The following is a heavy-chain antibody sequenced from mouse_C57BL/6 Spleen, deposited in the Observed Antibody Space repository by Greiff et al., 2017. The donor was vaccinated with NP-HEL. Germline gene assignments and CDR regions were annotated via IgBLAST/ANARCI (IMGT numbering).Heavy chain of an antibody. CDR2: ISNGGGST. Sequence: EVHLVESGGGLVQPGGSLKLSCAASGFTFSDYYMYWVRQTPEKRLEWVAYISNGGGSTYYPDTVKGRFTISRDNAKNTLYLQMSRLKSEDTAMYYCASHNYYGSSYWYFDVWGTGTTVTVSS. D-gene: IGHD1-1*01. CDR1: GFTFSDYY. CDR3: ASHNYYGSSYWYFDV. J-gene: IGHJ1*03. V-gene: IGHV5-12*01.